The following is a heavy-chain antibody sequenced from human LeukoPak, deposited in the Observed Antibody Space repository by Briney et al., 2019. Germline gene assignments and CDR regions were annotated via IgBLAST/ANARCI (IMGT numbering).Heavy chain of an antibody. D-gene: IGHD2-8*01. CDR3: ARARYCANSVCHIGGGLDV. V-gene: IGHV3-7*04. J-gene: IGHJ6*02. CDR1: GYPFVNNW. Sequence: PGVSLRLSCAASGYPFVNNWMTWVPQAPGKRLEWVATIKQDGRETYYVDSVKGRFSISRDNARDSMYLQMNTLRAEDAAVYYCARARYCANSVCHIGGGLDVWGPGTTVTVSS. CDR2: IKQDGRET.